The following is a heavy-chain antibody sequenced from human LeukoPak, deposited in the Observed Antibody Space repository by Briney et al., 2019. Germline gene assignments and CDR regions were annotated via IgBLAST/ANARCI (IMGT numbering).Heavy chain of an antibody. V-gene: IGHV4-38-2*02. CDR2: IYHSGST. J-gene: IGHJ3*02. D-gene: IGHD6-19*01. CDR1: GYSISSGYY. Sequence: SETLSLTCAVSGYSISSGYYWGWIRQPPGKGLEWIGSIYHSGSTYYNPSLKSRVTISVDTSKNQFSLKLSSVTAADTAVYYCARDGTQWLACAFDIWGQGTMVTVSS. CDR3: ARDGTQWLACAFDI.